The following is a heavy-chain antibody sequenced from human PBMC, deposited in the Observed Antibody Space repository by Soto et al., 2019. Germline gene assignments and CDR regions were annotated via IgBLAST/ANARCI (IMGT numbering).Heavy chain of an antibody. D-gene: IGHD2-21*01. J-gene: IGHJ4*02. CDR3: ARDRYCGGDCYSGYFDY. V-gene: IGHV3-33*01. Sequence: QVQLVESGGGVVQPGRSLRLSCAASGFTFSSYGMHWVRQAPGKGLEWVAVIWYDGSNKYYADSVKGRFTISRDNSKNPLYLQMNSLRAEDTAVYYCARDRYCGGDCYSGYFDYWGQGTLVTVSS. CDR1: GFTFSSYG. CDR2: IWYDGSNK.